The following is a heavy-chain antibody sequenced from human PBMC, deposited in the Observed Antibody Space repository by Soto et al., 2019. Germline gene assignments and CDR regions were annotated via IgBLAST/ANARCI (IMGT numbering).Heavy chain of an antibody. Sequence: PGGSLRLSCAASGFTFSSYAMNWVRQAPGKGLEWISYISGSSSSISYADSVKGRFTISRDNSKNTLYLQMNSLRAEDTAVYYCARDQTPNRYSSGWTQASDYFDYWGQGTLVTVSS. CDR1: GFTFSSYA. CDR3: ARDQTPNRYSSGWTQASDYFDY. V-gene: IGHV3-48*01. J-gene: IGHJ4*02. D-gene: IGHD6-19*01. CDR2: ISGSSSSI.